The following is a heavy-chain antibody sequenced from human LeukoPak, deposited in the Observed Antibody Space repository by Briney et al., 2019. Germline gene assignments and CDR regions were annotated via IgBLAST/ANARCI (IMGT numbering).Heavy chain of an antibody. Sequence: GGSLRLSCAASGFTFSSYSMNWVRQAPGKGLEWVSSISSSNSYIYYADSVKGRFTISRDNAKNSLYLQMNSLRAEDTAVYYCAKGYYDSSGYLFDYWGQGTLVTVSS. V-gene: IGHV3-21*04. D-gene: IGHD3-22*01. J-gene: IGHJ4*02. CDR1: GFTFSSYS. CDR3: AKGYYDSSGYLFDY. CDR2: ISSSNSYI.